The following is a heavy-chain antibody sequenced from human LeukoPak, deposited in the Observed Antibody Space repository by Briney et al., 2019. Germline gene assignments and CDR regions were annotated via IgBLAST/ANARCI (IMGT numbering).Heavy chain of an antibody. CDR2: IYTGGST. CDR1: GGSISSYY. Sequence: SETLSLTCTVSGGSISSYYWSWIRQPPGPELGGMGNIYTGGSTNYNPSLKSRVTMSVDTSKNQFSLKLSSVTAADTAVYYCARERPVVPAAILGYYYYMDVWGKGTTVTVSS. D-gene: IGHD2-2*02. J-gene: IGHJ6*03. V-gene: IGHV4-4*09. CDR3: ARERPVVPAAILGYYYYMDV.